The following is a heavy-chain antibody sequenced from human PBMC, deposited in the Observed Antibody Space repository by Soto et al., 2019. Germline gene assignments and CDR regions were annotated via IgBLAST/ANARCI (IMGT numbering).Heavy chain of an antibody. V-gene: IGHV3-66*01. J-gene: IGHJ3*02. Sequence: EVQLVESGGGLVQPGGSLRLSCAASGFTVSSNYMSWVRQAPGKGLEWVSVIYSGGSTYYADSVKGRFTISRDNSKNTLYLQMNSLRAEDTAVYYCARTTSDDAFDIWGQGTMVTVSS. D-gene: IGHD1-1*01. CDR1: GFTVSSNY. CDR3: ARTTSDDAFDI. CDR2: IYSGGST.